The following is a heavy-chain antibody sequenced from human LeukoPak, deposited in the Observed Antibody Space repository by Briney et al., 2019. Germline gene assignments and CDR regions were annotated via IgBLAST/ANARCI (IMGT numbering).Heavy chain of an antibody. D-gene: IGHD3-10*01. CDR3: ASTIRGVIITDY. J-gene: IGHJ4*02. CDR2: INHSGST. Sequence: SETLSLTCAVYGGSFSGYYWSWIRQPPGKGLGWIGEINHSGSTNYNPSLKSRVTISVDTSKNQFSLKLSSVTAADTAVYYCASTIRGVIITDYWGQGTLVTVSS. V-gene: IGHV4-34*01. CDR1: GGSFSGYY.